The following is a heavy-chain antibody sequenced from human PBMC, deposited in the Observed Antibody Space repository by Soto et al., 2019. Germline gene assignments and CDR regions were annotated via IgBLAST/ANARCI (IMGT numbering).Heavy chain of an antibody. CDR2: ISYSGST. CDR1: GDSISNYY. V-gene: IGHV4-59*01. J-gene: IGHJ4*02. Sequence: PSETLSLTCTVSGDSISNYYWSWIRQPPGKGLEWIGYISYSGSTNYNPSLKSRVTISVDTSKNQFSLKLSSVTAADTAMYYCARTNYDILTGPDFDYWGQGTLVTVSS. D-gene: IGHD3-9*01. CDR3: ARTNYDILTGPDFDY.